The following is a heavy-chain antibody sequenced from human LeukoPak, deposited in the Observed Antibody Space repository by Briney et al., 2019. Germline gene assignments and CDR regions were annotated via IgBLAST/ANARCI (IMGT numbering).Heavy chain of an antibody. CDR1: GGSISSYY. V-gene: IGHV4-59*01. Sequence: PSETLSLTCTVSGGSISSYYWSWIRQPPGKGLEWIGYIYYSGSTNYNPSLKSRVTISVDTSKNQFSLKLGSVTAADTAVYYCARKTSYYDSSGYPNAFDIWGQGTMVTVSS. CDR2: IYYSGST. CDR3: ARKTSYYDSSGYPNAFDI. J-gene: IGHJ3*02. D-gene: IGHD3-22*01.